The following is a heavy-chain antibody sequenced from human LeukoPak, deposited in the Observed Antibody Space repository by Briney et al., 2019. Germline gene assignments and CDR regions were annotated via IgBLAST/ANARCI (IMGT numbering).Heavy chain of an antibody. J-gene: IGHJ6*02. CDR3: ARTPGMVVVKTFYCMDV. V-gene: IGHV1-18*01. D-gene: IGHD3-22*01. CDR1: GYTFTSDG. CDR2: IGTYKGNT. Sequence: GAPVKVSCKASGYTFTSDGISWVRQAPGQGLEWMGWIGTYKGNTNYAQMFQGRVTMTTDTSTSTAYMELKNLRSDDTAAYYCARTPGMVVVKTFYCMDVWGQGTTVTVSS.